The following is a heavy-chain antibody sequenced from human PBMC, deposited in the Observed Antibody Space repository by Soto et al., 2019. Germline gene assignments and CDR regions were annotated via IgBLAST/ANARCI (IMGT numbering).Heavy chain of an antibody. D-gene: IGHD6-6*01. J-gene: IGHJ5*02. CDR3: ARDLNEYGPLVWFDP. CDR2: ISAYNGNT. V-gene: IGHV1-18*01. CDR1: GYTFTSYG. Sequence: ASVKVSCKASGYTFTSYGISWVRQAPGQGLEWMGWISAYNGNTNYAQKLQGRVTVTTDTSTSTAYMELRSLRSDDTAVYYGARDLNEYGPLVWFDPWGQGTLVTVSS.